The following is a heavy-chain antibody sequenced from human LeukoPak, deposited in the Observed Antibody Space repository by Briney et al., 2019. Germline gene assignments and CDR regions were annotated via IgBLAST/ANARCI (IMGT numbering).Heavy chain of an antibody. CDR1: GLTFSTYS. CDR2: IYSGGST. D-gene: IGHD2-2*01. V-gene: IGHV3-53*01. CDR3: ASRIWCSSTSCFFDAFDI. J-gene: IGHJ3*02. Sequence: GGSLRLSCAASGLTFSTYSMSWVRQAPGKGLEWVSVIYSGGSTYYADSVKGRFTISRDNSKNTLYLQMNSLRAEDTAVYYCASRIWCSSTSCFFDAFDIWGQGTMVTVSS.